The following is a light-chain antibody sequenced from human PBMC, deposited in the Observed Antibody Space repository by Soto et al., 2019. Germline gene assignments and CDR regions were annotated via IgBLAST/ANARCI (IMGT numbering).Light chain of an antibody. Sequence: EIMMTQSPATLSVSPGERATLSCRASQSVSKNVAWYQQKPGQSPRLLIYYASTRATGIPARFSGSGSGTESTLTISSLQSEDFALYYCPQYNNWPPITFGEETRLEIK. CDR3: PQYNNWPPIT. CDR1: QSVSKN. V-gene: IGKV3-15*01. J-gene: IGKJ5*01. CDR2: YAS.